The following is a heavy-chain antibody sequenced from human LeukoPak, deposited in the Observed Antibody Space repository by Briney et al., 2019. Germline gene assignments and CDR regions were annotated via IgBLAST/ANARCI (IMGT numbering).Heavy chain of an antibody. CDR2: MNPNSGNT. V-gene: IGHV1-8*02. CDR3: ARSPAAGRSRSRNWFDP. Sequence: ASVKVSCKASGYTFTGYYIHWVRQAPGQGLEWMGWMNPNSGNTGYAQKFQGRVTMTRNTSISTAYMELSSLRSEDTAVYYCARSPAAGRSRSRNWFDPWGQGTLVTVSS. D-gene: IGHD6-13*01. CDR1: GYTFTGYY. J-gene: IGHJ5*02.